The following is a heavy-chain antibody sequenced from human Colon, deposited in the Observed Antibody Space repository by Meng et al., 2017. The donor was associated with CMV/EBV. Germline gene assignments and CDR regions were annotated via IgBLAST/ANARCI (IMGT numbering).Heavy chain of an antibody. J-gene: IGHJ3*02. CDR2: ISGSGGST. Sequence: GGSLRLSCEGAGFSFPNYALTWVRQAPGKGLEWVSVISGSGGSTRYADSVKGRFTISRDNSENMMYLQMNSLRADDTALYYCVNDVVREVLWGGSYDALDIWGQGTMVTVSS. CDR1: GFSFPNYA. D-gene: IGHD3-16*01. CDR3: VNDVVREVLWGGSYDALDI. V-gene: IGHV3-23*01.